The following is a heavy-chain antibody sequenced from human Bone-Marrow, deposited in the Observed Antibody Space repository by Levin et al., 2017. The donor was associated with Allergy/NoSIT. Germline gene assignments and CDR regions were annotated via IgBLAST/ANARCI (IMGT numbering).Heavy chain of an antibody. D-gene: IGHD3-22*01. Sequence: GGSLRLSCAASGFIFDDYAMHWVRQAPGKGLEWVSGISWKSYDKGYADSVKGRFTISRDTAKDSLYLQMNSLTTDDTALYYCVKDMESLYYDSSGYFDHWGQGTLVTVSS. CDR3: VKDMESLYYDSSGYFDH. CDR1: GFIFDDYA. J-gene: IGHJ4*02. CDR2: ISWKSYDK. V-gene: IGHV3-9*01.